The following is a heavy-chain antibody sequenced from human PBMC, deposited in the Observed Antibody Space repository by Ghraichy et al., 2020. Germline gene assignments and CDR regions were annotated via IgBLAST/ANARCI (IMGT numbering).Heavy chain of an antibody. CDR3: ARAHLWSHLGAYFDY. J-gene: IGHJ4*02. CDR1: GGSISSSSYY. D-gene: IGHD3-10*01. V-gene: IGHV4-39*01. Sequence: SETLSLTCTVSGGSISSSSYYWGWIRQPPGKGLEWIGSIYYSGSTYYNPSLKSRVTISVDTSKNQFSLKLSPVTAADTAVYYCARAHLWSHLGAYFDYWGQGTLVTVSS. CDR2: IYYSGST.